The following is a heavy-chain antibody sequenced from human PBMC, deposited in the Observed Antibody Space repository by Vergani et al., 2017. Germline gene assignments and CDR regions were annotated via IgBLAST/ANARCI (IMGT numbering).Heavy chain of an antibody. CDR1: GYTFTSYG. Sequence: QVQLVQSGAEVKKPGASVKVSCKASGYTFTSYGISWVRQAPGQGLEWMGWISAYNGNTTYAQKLQGRVTMTTDTSTSTAYMELRSLRSDDTAVYYCARETNYYDSSGYLVYWGQGTLVTVSS. CDR2: ISAYNGNT. J-gene: IGHJ4*02. CDR3: ARETNYYDSSGYLVY. V-gene: IGHV1-18*01. D-gene: IGHD3-22*01.